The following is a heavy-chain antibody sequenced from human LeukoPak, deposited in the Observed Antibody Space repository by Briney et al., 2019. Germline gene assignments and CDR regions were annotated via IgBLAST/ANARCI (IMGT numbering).Heavy chain of an antibody. CDR2: IHSADSNT. D-gene: IGHD4-17*01. V-gene: IGHV5-51*01. CDR1: GYSFTNYW. CDR3: AGARHGDYRWDS. J-gene: IGHJ4*02. Sequence: GESLKISCKDSGYSFTNYWIGWVRQMPGKGLEWMGIIHSADSNTKYSPSFQGQVTISADKSISTAYLQWSGLKASDTAMYYCAGARHGDYRWDSWGQGTLVTVSS.